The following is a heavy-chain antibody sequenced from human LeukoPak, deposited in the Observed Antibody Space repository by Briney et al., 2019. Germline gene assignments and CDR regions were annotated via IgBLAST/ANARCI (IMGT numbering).Heavy chain of an antibody. V-gene: IGHV4-59*08. CDR3: ARRESAVGASSNWFDP. D-gene: IGHD1-26*01. J-gene: IGHJ5*02. CDR1: GGSISSYY. CDR2: IYYSGST. Sequence: SETLSLTCTVSGGSISSYYWSWIRQPPGKGLEWIGYIYYSGSTNYNPSLKSRVTISVDTSKNQFSLKLSSVTAADTAVYYCARRESAVGASSNWFDPWGQGTLVTVSS.